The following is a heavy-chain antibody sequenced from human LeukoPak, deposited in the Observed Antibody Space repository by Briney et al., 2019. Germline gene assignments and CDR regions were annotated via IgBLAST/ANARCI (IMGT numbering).Heavy chain of an antibody. J-gene: IGHJ3*02. CDR3: AKPLNYDFWSGYHDAFDI. Sequence: GGSLRLSCAASGFTFSSYGMHWVRQAPGKGLEWVAFIRYDGSNKYYADSVKGRFTISRDNSKNTLYLQMNSLRAEDTAVYYCAKPLNYDFWSGYHDAFDIWGQGTMVTVSS. V-gene: IGHV3-30*02. CDR2: IRYDGSNK. CDR1: GFTFSSYG. D-gene: IGHD3-3*01.